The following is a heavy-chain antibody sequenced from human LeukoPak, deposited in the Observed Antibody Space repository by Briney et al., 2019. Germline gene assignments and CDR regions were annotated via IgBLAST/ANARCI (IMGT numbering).Heavy chain of an antibody. D-gene: IGHD2-2*01. J-gene: IGHJ4*02. Sequence: GGSLRLSCAASGFTFSSYAMSWVRQTPGKGLEWVSAISGSGGSTYYADSVKGRFTISRDNSKNALYLQMNSLRAEDTAIYYCAKEGEYQLLYYFDYWGQGTLVTVSS. CDR3: AKEGEYQLLYYFDY. CDR1: GFTFSSYA. V-gene: IGHV3-23*01. CDR2: ISGSGGST.